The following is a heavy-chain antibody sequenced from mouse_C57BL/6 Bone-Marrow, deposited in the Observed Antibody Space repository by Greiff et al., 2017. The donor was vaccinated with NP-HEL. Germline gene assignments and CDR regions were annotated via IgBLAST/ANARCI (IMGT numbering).Heavy chain of an antibody. D-gene: IGHD1-1*01. CDR2: LSSSGST. CDR3: ARGGLITTVVGAMDD. V-gene: IGHV3-4*01. J-gene: IGHJ4*01. CDR1: GYSITNGNHW. Sequence: EVKLQKSGPALVKPSQTVSLTCTVTGYSITNGNHWWNWIRQVSGSKLEWIGYLSSSGSTDSNPSLKSRISITRDTSKNQLFLQLNSVTTEDIATYYCARGGLITTVVGAMDDWGQGTSVTVSS.